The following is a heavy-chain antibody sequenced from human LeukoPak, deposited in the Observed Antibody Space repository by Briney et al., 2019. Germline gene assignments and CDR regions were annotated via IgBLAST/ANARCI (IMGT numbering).Heavy chain of an antibody. V-gene: IGHV4-59*01. CDR3: ARDRPAAKYYYYYYYMDV. CDR1: GGSISSYY. D-gene: IGHD2-2*01. CDR2: IYYSGST. J-gene: IGHJ6*03. Sequence: SESLSLTCTVSGGSISSYYWSWIRQPPGKGLEWIGYIYYSGSTNYNPSLKSRVTISVDTSKNQFSLKLSSVTAADTAVYYCARDRPAAKYYYYYYYMDVWGKGTTVTVSS.